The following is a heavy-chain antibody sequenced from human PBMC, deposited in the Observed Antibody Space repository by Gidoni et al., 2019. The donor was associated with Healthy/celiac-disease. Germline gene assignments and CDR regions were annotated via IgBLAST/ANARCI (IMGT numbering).Heavy chain of an antibody. V-gene: IGHV4-34*01. CDR1: GGSFSGYY. Sequence: QVQLQQWGAGLLKPSETLSLTCAVYGGSFSGYYWSWIRQPPGKGLEWIGEINHSGSTNYNPSLKSRVTISVDTSKNQFSLKLSSVTAADTAVYYCARVSRRRASDYWGQGTLVTVSS. CDR3: ARVSRRRASDY. J-gene: IGHJ4*02. CDR2: INHSGST.